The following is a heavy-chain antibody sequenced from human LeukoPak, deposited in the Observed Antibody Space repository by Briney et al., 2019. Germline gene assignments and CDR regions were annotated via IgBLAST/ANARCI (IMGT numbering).Heavy chain of an antibody. D-gene: IGHD4-17*01. CDR2: MNPKSGFT. CDR1: GYTLTSYD. Sequence: GSSVKVSCKASGYTLTSYDINWVRQATGQGLEWVGWMNPKSGFTGNAQKFQGRVTMTRDTAISTAYMELSSLRSEDTAVYYCARTDGDLDYWGQGTLITVSS. V-gene: IGHV1-8*01. J-gene: IGHJ4*02. CDR3: ARTDGDLDY.